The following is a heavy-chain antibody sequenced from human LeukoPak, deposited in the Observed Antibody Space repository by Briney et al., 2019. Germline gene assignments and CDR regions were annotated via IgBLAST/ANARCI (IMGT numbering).Heavy chain of an antibody. V-gene: IGHV1-69*05. J-gene: IGHJ6*03. CDR3: ARSIAVPIYYYYYYMDV. Sequence: SVKVSCKASGGTFSSYAISWVRHAPGQGLEWMGGIIPIFGTANYAQKFQGRVTNTTDESTSTAYMELSSLRSEDTAVYYCARSIAVPIYYYYYYMDVWGKGTTVTVSS. CDR2: IIPIFGTA. CDR1: GGTFSSYA. D-gene: IGHD6-6*01.